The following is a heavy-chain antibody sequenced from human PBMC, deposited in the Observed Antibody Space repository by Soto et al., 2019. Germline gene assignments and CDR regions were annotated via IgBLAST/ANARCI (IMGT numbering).Heavy chain of an antibody. V-gene: IGHV3-30-3*01. D-gene: IGHD3-10*01. CDR2: ISSDGSTI. CDR1: GFPFTSYA. J-gene: IGHJ4*02. Sequence: QVLLVESGGGVVQPGTSLTLSCVASGFPFTSYAMHWVRQTPEKGLQWLTIISSDGSTIHYVDSVKGRFTISRDNSKNTVYLQMNSLRADDTAVYYCARGTGSGSFLIDYWGQGTLVTVSS. CDR3: ARGTGSGSFLIDY.